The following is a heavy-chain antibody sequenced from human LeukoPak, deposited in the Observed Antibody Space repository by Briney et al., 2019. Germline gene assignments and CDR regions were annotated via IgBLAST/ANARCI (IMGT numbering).Heavy chain of an antibody. V-gene: IGHV3-21*01. D-gene: IGHD5-12*01. CDR1: GFTFSSYS. Sequence: GGSLRLSCAASGFTFSSYSMNRVRHAPGKGLEWVSSISSSSSYIYYADSVKGRFTISRDNAKNSLYLQMNSLRAEDTAVYYCAVAYSGYDSVKYFDYWGQGTLVTVSS. CDR3: AVAYSGYDSVKYFDY. J-gene: IGHJ4*02. CDR2: ISSSSSYI.